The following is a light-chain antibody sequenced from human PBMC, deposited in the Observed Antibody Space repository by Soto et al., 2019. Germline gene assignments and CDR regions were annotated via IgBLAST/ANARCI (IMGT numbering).Light chain of an antibody. Sequence: QTVVTQEPSFSVSPGGTVTLTCGLRSDSVSTNYYPSWYQQTPCQAPRTLISNTNTLSSGVPDRFSGSILGNKAALTITGAQADDESDYYWVLYMGSGIWVFGGGTKLTVL. CDR2: NTN. CDR3: VLYMGSGIWV. CDR1: SDSVSTNYY. J-gene: IGLJ3*02. V-gene: IGLV8-61*01.